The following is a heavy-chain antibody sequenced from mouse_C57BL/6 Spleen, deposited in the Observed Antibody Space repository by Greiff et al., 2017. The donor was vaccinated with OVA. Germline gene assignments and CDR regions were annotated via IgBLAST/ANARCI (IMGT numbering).Heavy chain of an antibody. CDR3: ARGKIYYFY. J-gene: IGHJ2*01. D-gene: IGHD1-1*01. V-gene: IGHV1-55*01. CDR2: IYPGSGST. CDR1: GYTFTSYW. Sequence: VKLVESGAELVKPGASVKMSCKASGYTFTSYWITWVKQRPGQGLEWIGDIYPGSGSTNYNEKFKSKATLTVDTSSSTAYMQLSSLTSEDSAVYYCARGKIYYFYWGQGTTLTVSS.